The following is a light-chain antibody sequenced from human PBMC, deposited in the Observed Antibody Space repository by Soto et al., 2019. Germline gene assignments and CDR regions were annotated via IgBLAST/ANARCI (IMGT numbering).Light chain of an antibody. CDR1: QNINTN. V-gene: IGKV3-15*01. CDR3: QQFNNWPPVT. Sequence: EIVMTQSPATLSVSPGERATLSCRASQNINTNLAWYQQQPGQAPRLLIYGASSRATGVPARFSGSGSGTEFTLTITSLQSEDSAVYYCQQFNNWPPVTFGGGTKVEIK. J-gene: IGKJ4*01. CDR2: GAS.